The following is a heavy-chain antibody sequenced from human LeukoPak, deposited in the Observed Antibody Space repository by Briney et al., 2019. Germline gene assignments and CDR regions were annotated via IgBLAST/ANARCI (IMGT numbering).Heavy chain of an antibody. V-gene: IGHV1-3*01. CDR1: GYTFTSYA. CDR2: INAGNGNT. J-gene: IGHJ4*02. CDR3: ARGTAVAGTFGDY. Sequence: ASVKVSCKASGYTFTSYAMHWVRQAPGQRLEWMGWINAGNGNTKCSQKFQGRVTITRDTSASTAYMELSSLRSEDTAVYYCARGTAVAGTFGDYWGQGTLVTVSS. D-gene: IGHD6-19*01.